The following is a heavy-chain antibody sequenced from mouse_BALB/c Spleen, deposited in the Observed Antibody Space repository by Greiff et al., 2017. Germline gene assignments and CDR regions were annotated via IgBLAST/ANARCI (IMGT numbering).Heavy chain of an antibody. Sequence: EVNLVESGGGLVQPGGSLKLSRAASGFTFSSYTMSWVRQTPEKRLEWVAYISNGGGSTYYPDTVKGRFTISRDNAKNTLYLQMSSLKSEDTAMYYCARHGGFKYYFDYWGQGTTLTVSS. V-gene: IGHV5-12-2*01. CDR1: GFTFSSYT. J-gene: IGHJ2*01. CDR2: ISNGGGST. CDR3: ARHGGFKYYFDY.